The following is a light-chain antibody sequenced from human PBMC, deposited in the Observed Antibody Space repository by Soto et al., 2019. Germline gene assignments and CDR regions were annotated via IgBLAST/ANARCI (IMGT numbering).Light chain of an antibody. CDR2: AAS. Sequence: DIQMTQSPSSRSASVGDRVTITCRASQSISNYLNWYQQKPGKAPKLLIYAASSLESGVPSRFSGSGSGTDFTLTISSLQPEDFATYYCQQSYSTPFTFGPGTKVDNK. CDR3: QQSYSTPFT. CDR1: QSISNY. J-gene: IGKJ3*01. V-gene: IGKV1-39*01.